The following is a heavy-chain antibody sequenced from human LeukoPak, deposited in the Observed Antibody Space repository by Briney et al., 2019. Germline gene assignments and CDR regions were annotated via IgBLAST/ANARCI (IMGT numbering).Heavy chain of an antibody. Sequence: GSLRLSCAASGFTFSDYYMSWIRQAPGKGLEWVSCISSSGSTIYYADSVKGRFTISRDNAKNSLYLQMNSLRAEDTAVYYCASSDSYGRLDAFDIWGQGAMVTVSS. D-gene: IGHD5-18*01. J-gene: IGHJ3*02. CDR1: GFTFSDYY. CDR2: ISSSGSTI. CDR3: ASSDSYGRLDAFDI. V-gene: IGHV3-11*01.